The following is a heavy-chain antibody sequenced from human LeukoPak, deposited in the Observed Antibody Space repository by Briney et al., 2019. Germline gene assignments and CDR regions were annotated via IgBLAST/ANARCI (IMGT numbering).Heavy chain of an antibody. CDR1: GDPMSRYY. CDR2: INYSGSN. J-gene: IGHJ4*02. Sequence: PSETLSLTCTVSGDPMSRYYWSWIRQPPGKGLEWIGYINYSGSNNYNASLKSRVNMSVDTSKTKFSLNLSSVTAAHTAVYYCARGGKYYDYVWGSYTFDYWGQGTLVTVSS. D-gene: IGHD3-16*01. CDR3: ARGGKYYDYVWGSYTFDY. V-gene: IGHV4-59*01.